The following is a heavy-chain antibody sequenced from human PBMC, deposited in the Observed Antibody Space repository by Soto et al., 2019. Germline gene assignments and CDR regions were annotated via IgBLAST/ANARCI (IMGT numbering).Heavy chain of an antibody. D-gene: IGHD2-21*02. CDR2: INAGNGNT. J-gene: IGHJ4*02. V-gene: IGHV1-3*05. CDR1: GYTFTSYA. CDR3: ARSIVVVTALDY. Sequence: QVQLVQSGAEDKKPGASVKVSCKASGYTFTSYAMHWMRQAPGQRLEWMGWINAGNGNTKYSQKFQGRVTITRDTSASTAYMELSSLRSEDTDVYYCARSIVVVTALDYWGQGTLVTVSS.